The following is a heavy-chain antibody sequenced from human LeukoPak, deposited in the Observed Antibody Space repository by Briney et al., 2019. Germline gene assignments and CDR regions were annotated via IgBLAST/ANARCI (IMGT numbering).Heavy chain of an antibody. CDR2: ISYDGSNK. CDR1: GFTFSSYA. D-gene: IGHD6-19*01. CDR3: AREPYSSGWYPVEY. V-gene: IGHV3-30-3*01. J-gene: IGHJ4*02. Sequence: GGSLRLSCAASGFTFSSYAMHWVRQAPGKGLEWVAVISYDGSNKYYADSVKGRFTISRDNAKNSLYLQMNSLRAEDTAVYYCAREPYSSGWYPVEYWGQGTLVTVSS.